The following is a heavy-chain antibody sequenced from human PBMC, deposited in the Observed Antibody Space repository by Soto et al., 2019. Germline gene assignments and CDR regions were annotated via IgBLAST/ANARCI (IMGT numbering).Heavy chain of an antibody. Sequence: ASVKVSCRGAGYNFSGSYMHWVRQAPVEGLEWMGWINPNSGGTNYAQKFQGRVTMTRDTSISTAYMELSRLRSDDTAVYYCARVVYYYDSSGYSPLPPAHYYYGMDVWGQGTTVTVSS. CDR2: INPNSGGT. J-gene: IGHJ6*02. V-gene: IGHV1-2*02. D-gene: IGHD3-22*01. CDR1: GYNFSGSY. CDR3: ARVVYYYDSSGYSPLPPAHYYYGMDV.